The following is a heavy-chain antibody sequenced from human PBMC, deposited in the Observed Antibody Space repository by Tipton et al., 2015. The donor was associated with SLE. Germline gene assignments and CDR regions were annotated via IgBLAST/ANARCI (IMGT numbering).Heavy chain of an antibody. CDR3: ARGGLTYGYYYYMDV. CDR1: GGSIRNYY. J-gene: IGHJ6*03. Sequence: TLSLTCTVSGGSIRNYYWSWIRQPPGKGLEWIGKINHSGSTNYNPSLRSRVTMSVDTSKSQFSLKLSSVTAADTAVYYCARGGLTYGYYYYMDVWGKGTTVTVSS. CDR2: INHSGST. V-gene: IGHV4-34*01. D-gene: IGHD4-17*01.